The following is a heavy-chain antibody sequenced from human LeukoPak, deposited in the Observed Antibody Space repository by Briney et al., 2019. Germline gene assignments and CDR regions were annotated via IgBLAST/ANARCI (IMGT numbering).Heavy chain of an antibody. D-gene: IGHD1-26*01. Sequence: GSLSLSCAASGFTVSSNYMSWVGQAPGKGLEWVSVIYSVGSTYYADSVKGRFTISRDNAKNSLFLQMNSLTAEDTAVYYWARDPYSGGYWDYYYYYMDVWGKGTTVTISS. V-gene: IGHV3-53*01. CDR2: IYSVGST. CDR1: GFTVSSNY. CDR3: ARDPYSGGYWDYYYYYMDV. J-gene: IGHJ6*03.